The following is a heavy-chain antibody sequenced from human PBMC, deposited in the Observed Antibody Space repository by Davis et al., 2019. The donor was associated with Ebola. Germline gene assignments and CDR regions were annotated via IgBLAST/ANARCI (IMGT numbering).Heavy chain of an antibody. CDR3: ARATSGYDVNYYYYYGMDV. Sequence: GESLKISCAASGFTFSDYYMSWIRQAPGKGPEWVSYISSSCSTIYYADSVKGRFTISRDNAKKSLYFQMNSLRAEDTAVYYCARATSGYDVNYYYYYGMDVWGQGTTVTVSS. V-gene: IGHV3-11*01. CDR2: ISSSCSTI. J-gene: IGHJ6*02. D-gene: IGHD5-12*01. CDR1: GFTFSDYY.